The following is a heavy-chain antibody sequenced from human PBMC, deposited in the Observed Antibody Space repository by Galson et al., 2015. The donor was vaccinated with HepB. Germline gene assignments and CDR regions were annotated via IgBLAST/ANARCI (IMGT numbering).Heavy chain of an antibody. D-gene: IGHD3-10*01. V-gene: IGHV3-11*01. J-gene: IGHJ4*02. CDR3: GSAYGSGNYYPIEY. Sequence: SLRLSCAASGFTFSDYYMSWIRQAPGKGLEWVSYISSTGSTIYYADSVKGRFTISRDNAKKSLYLQMNSLRAEDTAVFYCGSAYGSGNYYPIEYWGQGILVTVSS. CDR2: ISSTGSTI. CDR1: GFTFSDYY.